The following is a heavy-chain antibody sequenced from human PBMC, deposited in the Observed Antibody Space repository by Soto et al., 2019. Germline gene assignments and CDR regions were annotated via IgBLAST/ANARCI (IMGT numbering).Heavy chain of an antibody. Sequence: SETLSLTCTVSGGSISSGGYYWSWIRQHPGKGLEWIGYIYYSGSTYYNPSLKGRVTISVDTSKNQFSLKLSSVTAADTAVYYCARGGYYYDSSGYYSAGVGAFDIWGQGTMVTVSS. D-gene: IGHD3-22*01. CDR2: IYYSGST. V-gene: IGHV4-31*03. CDR3: ARGGYYYDSSGYYSAGVGAFDI. J-gene: IGHJ3*02. CDR1: GGSISSGGYY.